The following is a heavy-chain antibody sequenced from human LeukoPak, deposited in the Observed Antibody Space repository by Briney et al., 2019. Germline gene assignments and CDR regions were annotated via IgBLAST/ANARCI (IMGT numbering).Heavy chain of an antibody. CDR2: IYYSGST. CDR1: GGSISSSSYY. Sequence: PSETLSLTCTVSGGSISSSSYYWGWIRQPPGKGLEWIGSIYYSGSTYYNPSLKSRVTISADTSKNQFSLKLSSVTAADTAVYYCANTPQSSGWYEYFQHWGQGTLVTVSS. J-gene: IGHJ1*01. D-gene: IGHD6-19*01. CDR3: ANTPQSSGWYEYFQH. V-gene: IGHV4-39*01.